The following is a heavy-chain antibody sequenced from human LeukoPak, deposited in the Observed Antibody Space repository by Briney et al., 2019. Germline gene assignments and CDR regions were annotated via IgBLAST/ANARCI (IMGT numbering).Heavy chain of an antibody. Sequence: GGSLRLSCAASGFIFSNYAMSWVRQAPGKGLEWVSAISGSGGTTNYADSVKGRFTVSRDNSKNTLYLQMNGLRGDGTAVYYCAKDRARYCSGSRCPRAFDIWGQGTMVTVSS. V-gene: IGHV3-23*01. J-gene: IGHJ3*02. CDR2: ISGSGGTT. D-gene: IGHD2-15*01. CDR1: GFIFSNYA. CDR3: AKDRARYCSGSRCPRAFDI.